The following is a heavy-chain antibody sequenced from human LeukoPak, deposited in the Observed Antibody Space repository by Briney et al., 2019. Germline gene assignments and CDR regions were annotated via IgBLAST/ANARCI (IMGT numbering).Heavy chain of an antibody. CDR3: ERRASRWVLLRVCDY. V-gene: IGHV1-8*01. Sequence: ASVKVSCKASGYTVTSYDINWVRQATGQGLEWMGWMNPNSGNTGYAQKFQGRVTMTRNTSIRTAYMELCSLRSEETAVYDWERRASRWVLLRVCDYWGQGTLVTVSS. CDR2: MNPNSGNT. J-gene: IGHJ4*02. CDR1: GYTVTSYD. D-gene: IGHD5-24*01.